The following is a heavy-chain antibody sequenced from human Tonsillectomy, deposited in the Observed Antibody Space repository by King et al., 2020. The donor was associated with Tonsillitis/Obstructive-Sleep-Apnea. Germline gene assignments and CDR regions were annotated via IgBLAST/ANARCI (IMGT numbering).Heavy chain of an antibody. Sequence: VQLQQWGAGLLKPSEPLSLTCAVYGGSFSGYYWSWIRQPPGKGLEWIGEMNHSGSTNYNPSLKSRVNISVDTSKNQFSLKLSSVTAADTAVYYCARGSFVVQGVPPYYYMDVWGKGTTVTVSS. CDR1: GGSFSGYY. J-gene: IGHJ6*03. CDR2: MNHSGST. CDR3: ARGSFVVQGVPPYYYMDV. V-gene: IGHV4-34*01. D-gene: IGHD3-10*01.